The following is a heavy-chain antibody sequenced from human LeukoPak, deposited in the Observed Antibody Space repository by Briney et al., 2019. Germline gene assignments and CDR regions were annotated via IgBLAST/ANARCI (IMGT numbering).Heavy chain of an antibody. V-gene: IGHV3-48*03. CDR3: AREGSSSWSRRGRFDC. D-gene: IGHD6-13*01. CDR2: ISGSGSTT. CDR1: GFTFSTYE. J-gene: IGHJ4*02. Sequence: PGGSLRPSCAASGFTFSTYEMNWVRQAPGKGLEWVSYISGSGSTTYYADSVRGRFTISRDNAKNSLFLQMNSLGAEDTAVYYCAREGSSSWSRRGRFDCWGQGTLVKVFS.